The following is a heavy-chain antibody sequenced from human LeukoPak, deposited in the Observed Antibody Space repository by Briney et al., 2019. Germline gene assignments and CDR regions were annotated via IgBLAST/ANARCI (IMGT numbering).Heavy chain of an antibody. CDR2: INPNSGGT. V-gene: IGHV1-2*02. J-gene: IGHJ4*02. D-gene: IGHD1-7*01. CDR1: GYTFTGHY. Sequence: ASVKVSCKASGYTFTGHYMHWVRQAPGQGLEWMGWINPNSGGTNYAQKFQGRVTMTRDTSITTAYMELSRLKSDDTAVYYCARLNWNYVSIDYWGQGTLVTVSS. CDR3: ARLNWNYVSIDY.